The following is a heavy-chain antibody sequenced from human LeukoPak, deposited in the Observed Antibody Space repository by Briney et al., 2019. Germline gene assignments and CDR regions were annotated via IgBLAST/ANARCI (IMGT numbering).Heavy chain of an antibody. V-gene: IGHV4-39*01. CDR3: ARRQGTTLNFDY. J-gene: IGHJ4*02. D-gene: IGHD1-1*01. CDR2: IYYSGST. Sequence: SETLSLTCTVSGGSISSSSYYWGWIRQPPGKGLEWIGSIYYSGSTYYNPSLKSRVTISVDTSKNQFSLKLSSVTAADTAVYYCARRQGTTLNFDYWGQGTLVTVSS. CDR1: GGSISSSSYY.